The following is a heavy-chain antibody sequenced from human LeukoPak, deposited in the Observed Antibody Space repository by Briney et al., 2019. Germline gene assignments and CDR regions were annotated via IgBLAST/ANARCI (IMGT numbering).Heavy chain of an antibody. CDR3: VNQGAKNYYGMDV. V-gene: IGHV3-33*06. J-gene: IGHJ6*02. Sequence: GGSLRLSCAASGFTFSSYGMPWVRQAPGKGLEWVAVIWYDGGNKYYADSVKGRFTISRDNSKNTLYLQMNSLRAEDTAVYYCVNQGAKNYYGMDVWGQGTTVTVSS. D-gene: IGHD2-15*01. CDR2: IWYDGGNK. CDR1: GFTFSSYG.